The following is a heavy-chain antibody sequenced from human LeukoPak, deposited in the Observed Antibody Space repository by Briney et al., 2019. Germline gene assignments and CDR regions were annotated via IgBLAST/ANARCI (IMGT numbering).Heavy chain of an antibody. J-gene: IGHJ4*02. Sequence: GESLKISCKGSGYTFTTYWIGWVRQMPGKGLEWMGIIYPGDSDTRYSPSFQGQVTISVDKSITTAYLQWSSLKASDTAMYYCARQGSGWVFDYWGQGTLVTVSS. D-gene: IGHD6-19*01. CDR3: ARQGSGWVFDY. CDR2: IYPGDSDT. CDR1: GYTFTTYW. V-gene: IGHV5-51*01.